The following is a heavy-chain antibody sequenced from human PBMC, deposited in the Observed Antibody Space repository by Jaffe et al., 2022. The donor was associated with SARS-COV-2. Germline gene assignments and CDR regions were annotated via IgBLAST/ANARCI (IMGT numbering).Heavy chain of an antibody. Sequence: EVQLLESGGGLVQPGGSLRLSCAASGFTFSSYAMSWVRQAPGKGLEWVSAISGSGSYTYYADSVKGRFTISRDTSKNTLYVQMNSLRAEDTAVYYCAKSAGGDYFWGNYRPYYYYGMDVWGQGTTVIVSS. V-gene: IGHV3-23*01. CDR1: GFTFSSYA. J-gene: IGHJ6*02. D-gene: IGHD3-16*02. CDR3: AKSAGGDYFWGNYRPYYYYGMDV. CDR2: ISGSGSYT.